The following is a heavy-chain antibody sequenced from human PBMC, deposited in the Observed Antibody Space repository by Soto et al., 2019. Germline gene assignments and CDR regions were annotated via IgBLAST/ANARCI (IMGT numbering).Heavy chain of an antibody. D-gene: IGHD1-26*01. V-gene: IGHV4-39*01. CDR2: IYYSGST. CDR1: GGSISSSSYY. J-gene: IGHJ4*02. Sequence: QLQLQESGPGLVKPSETLSLTCTVSGGSISSSSYYWGWIRQPPGKGLEWIGSIYYSGSTYYNPFLKSRVTISVDTSKNQFSLKRSSVTAADTAVYYCARHSSGSYSDFGYWGQGTLVTVSS. CDR3: ARHSSGSYSDFGY.